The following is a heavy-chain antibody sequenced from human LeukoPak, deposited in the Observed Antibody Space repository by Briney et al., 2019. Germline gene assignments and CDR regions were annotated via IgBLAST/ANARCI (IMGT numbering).Heavy chain of an antibody. D-gene: IGHD1-26*01. J-gene: IGHJ4*02. V-gene: IGHV3-9*01. CDR2: ISWNGDDI. CDR3: AKGSGTYQGPFDS. Sequence: GGSLRLSCAASGFTFDDYAMHWVRQAPGKGLQWVSSISWNGDDIGYADSVKGRFTISRDNAKNFLYLQMNSLRTEDKALYYCAKGSGTYQGPFDSWGQGTLVTVSS. CDR1: GFTFDDYA.